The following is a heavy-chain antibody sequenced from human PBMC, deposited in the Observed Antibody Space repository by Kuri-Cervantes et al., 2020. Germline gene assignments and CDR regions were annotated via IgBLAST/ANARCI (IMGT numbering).Heavy chain of an antibody. Sequence: ASVKVSCKASGYTFTGYYMHWVRQAPGQGLEWMGWINPNSGGTKYAQKFEGRVTMTRDTSISTAYMELSSLRSEDTAVYYCARDYGGNSGWFDPWGQGTLVTDSS. D-gene: IGHD4-23*01. CDR2: INPNSGGT. CDR3: ARDYGGNSGWFDP. V-gene: IGHV1-2*02. CDR1: GYTFTGYY. J-gene: IGHJ5*02.